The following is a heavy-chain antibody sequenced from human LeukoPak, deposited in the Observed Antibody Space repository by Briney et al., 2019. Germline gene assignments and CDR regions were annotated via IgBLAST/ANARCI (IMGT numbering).Heavy chain of an antibody. CDR2: INQDGSKK. J-gene: IGHJ1*01. D-gene: IGHD2-2*01. V-gene: IGHV3-7*01. Sequence: GGSLRLSCAASGFTFSSYWMNWVRQAPGKGLEWVANINQDGSKKYYVDSVKGRFTISRDNAKNSLYLQMNSLRAEDTAVYYCARDGAPDAHCSSSSCALRWGQGTLVTVSS. CDR3: ARDGAPDAHCSSSSCALR. CDR1: GFTFSSYW.